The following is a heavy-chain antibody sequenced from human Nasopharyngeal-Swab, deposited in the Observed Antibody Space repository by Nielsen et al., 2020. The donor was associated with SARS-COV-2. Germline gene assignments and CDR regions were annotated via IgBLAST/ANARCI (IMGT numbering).Heavy chain of an antibody. CDR2: IYYSGIT. J-gene: IGHJ6*03. Sequence: SETLSLTCTVSGGSISSSSYYWGWIRQPPGKGLGWIGSIYYSGITYYNPSLKSRVTISVDTSKNQFSLKLSSVTAADTAVYYCATYGYGSYYYYYMDVWGKGTTVTVSS. CDR1: GGSISSSSYY. CDR3: ATYGYGSYYYYYMDV. D-gene: IGHD5-18*01. V-gene: IGHV4-39*01.